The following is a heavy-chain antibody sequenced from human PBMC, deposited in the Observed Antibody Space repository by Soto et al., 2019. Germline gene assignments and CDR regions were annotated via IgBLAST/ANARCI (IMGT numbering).Heavy chain of an antibody. CDR3: ASASRTDMAGCMDX. J-gene: IGHJ6*02. CDR1: GYTFTSYD. Sequence: GASVKVSCKASGYTFTSYDINWVRQATGQGLEWMGWMNPNSGNTGYAQKFQGRVTMTRNTSISTAYMELSSLRSEDTAVYYCASASRTDMAGCMDXWGQGTTVTVSS. CDR2: MNPNSGNT. V-gene: IGHV1-8*01. D-gene: IGHD2-21*02.